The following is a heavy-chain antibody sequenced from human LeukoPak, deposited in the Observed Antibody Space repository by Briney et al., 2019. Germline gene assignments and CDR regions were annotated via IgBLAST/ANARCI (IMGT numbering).Heavy chain of an antibody. V-gene: IGHV3-7*01. J-gene: IGHJ4*02. CDR2: INQDGSEK. Sequence: GGSLRLSCAASGFTFSSYWMNWVRQAPGKGLEWVANINQDGSEKYYVDSVKGRFTISRAIARNSLYLQMNSLRAEDTAVYYCATWGLYDWNSFDYWGQGALVTVSS. D-gene: IGHD1-1*01. CDR1: GFTFSSYW. CDR3: ATWGLYDWNSFDY.